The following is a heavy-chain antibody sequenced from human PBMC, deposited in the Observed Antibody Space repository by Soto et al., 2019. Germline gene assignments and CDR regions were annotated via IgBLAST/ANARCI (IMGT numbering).Heavy chain of an antibody. CDR2: ISTSGGST. CDR3: ARDGLGAYTYGSYYFDY. CDR1: GFTFSNYA. V-gene: IGHV3-23*01. J-gene: IGHJ4*02. Sequence: EVQLLESGGGLVQPGGSLRLSCAASGFTFSNYAMSWVRPAPGKGLEWVSTISTSGGSTYSADSVKGRFTISRDNSKNTLYLQMNSLRAEDTAVYYCARDGLGAYTYGSYYFDYWGQGTLVTVSS. D-gene: IGHD5-18*01.